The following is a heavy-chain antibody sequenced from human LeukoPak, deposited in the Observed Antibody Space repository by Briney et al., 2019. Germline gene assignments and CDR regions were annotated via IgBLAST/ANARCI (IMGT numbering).Heavy chain of an antibody. CDR1: GGSVSTGSYY. V-gene: IGHV4-61*09. Sequence: PSKTLSLTCTVSGGSVSTGSYYWSWIRQPAGRGLEWIGHIHTSGTMNYNASLKSRVRISVETSKNQFSLRLSSVTAADTAVYYCATVTTVVTSWFDPWGQGTLVTVSS. J-gene: IGHJ5*02. CDR3: ATVTTVVTSWFDP. D-gene: IGHD4-23*01. CDR2: IHTSGTM.